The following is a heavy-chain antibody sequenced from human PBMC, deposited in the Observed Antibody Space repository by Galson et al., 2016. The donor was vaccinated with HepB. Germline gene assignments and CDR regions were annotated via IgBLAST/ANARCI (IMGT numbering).Heavy chain of an antibody. Sequence: SETLSLTCTVSGGSVTSGSYYWNWIRQPPGKGLEWIGYVSYSGSTNYNSSLKSRVTILLDTSKNQFSLTLDSVTAADTATYYCARGGSSGWGFNWFDPWGQGTRVIVSS. D-gene: IGHD6-19*01. V-gene: IGHV4-61*01. J-gene: IGHJ5*02. CDR1: GGSVTSGSYY. CDR2: VSYSGST. CDR3: ARGGSSGWGFNWFDP.